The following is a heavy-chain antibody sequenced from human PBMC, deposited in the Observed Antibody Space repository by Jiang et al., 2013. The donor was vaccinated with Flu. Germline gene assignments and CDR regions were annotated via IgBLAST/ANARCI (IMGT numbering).Heavy chain of an antibody. CDR2: IYTSGST. J-gene: IGHJ4*02. CDR3: ALETIAAAGKFDY. Sequence: GSGLVKPSQTLSLTCTVSGGSISSGSYYWSWIRQPAGKGLEWIGRIYTSGSTNYNPSLKSRVTISVDTSKNQFSLKLSSVTAADTAVYYCALETIAAAGKFDYWGQGTLVTVSS. CDR1: GGSISSGSYY. V-gene: IGHV4-61*02. D-gene: IGHD6-13*01.